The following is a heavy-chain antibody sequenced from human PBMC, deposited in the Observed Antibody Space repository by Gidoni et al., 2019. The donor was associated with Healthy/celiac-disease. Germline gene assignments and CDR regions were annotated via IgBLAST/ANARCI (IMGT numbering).Heavy chain of an antibody. V-gene: IGHV3-33*01. CDR2: IWYDGSNK. J-gene: IGHJ4*02. D-gene: IGHD4-17*01. CDR1: GFTFSSYG. Sequence: QVQLVESGGGVVQPGRSLRLSCAASGFTFSSYGMHWVRQAPGKGLEWVAVIWYDGSNKYYADSVKGRFTISRDNSKNTLYLQMNSLRAEDTAVYYCARGGPYDYGDYGRFDYWGQGTLVTVSS. CDR3: ARGGPYDYGDYGRFDY.